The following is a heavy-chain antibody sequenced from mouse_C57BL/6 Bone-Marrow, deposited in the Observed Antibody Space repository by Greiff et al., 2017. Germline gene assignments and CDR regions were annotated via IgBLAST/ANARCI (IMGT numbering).Heavy chain of an antibody. CDR3: ARDGNYPHYYAMDY. D-gene: IGHD2-1*01. CDR1: GYTFTSYW. CDR2: IYPGSGST. V-gene: IGHV1-55*01. J-gene: IGHJ4*01. Sequence: VQLQQPGAELVKPGASVKMSCKASGYTFTSYWITWVKQRPGQGLEWIGDIYPGSGSTNYNEKFKSKATLTVDTSSSTAYMQLSSLTSEDSAVYYCARDGNYPHYYAMDYWGQGTSVTVSS.